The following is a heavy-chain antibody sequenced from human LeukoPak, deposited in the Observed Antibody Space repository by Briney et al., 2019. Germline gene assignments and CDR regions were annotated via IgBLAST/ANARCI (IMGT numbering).Heavy chain of an antibody. D-gene: IGHD2-2*01. CDR1: GFTFSSYA. CDR3: AKSSLRDIVVVPAAPLDY. CDR2: ISYDGSNK. J-gene: IGHJ4*02. Sequence: GGSQRLSCAASGFTFSSYAMSWVRQAPGKGLEWVAVISYDGSNKYYADSVKGRFTISRDNSKNTLYLQMNSLRAEDTAVYYCAKSSLRDIVVVPAAPLDYWGQGTLVTVSS. V-gene: IGHV3-30-3*02.